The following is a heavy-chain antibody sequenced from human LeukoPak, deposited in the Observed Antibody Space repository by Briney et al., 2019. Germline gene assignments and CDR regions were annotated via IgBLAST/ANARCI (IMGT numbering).Heavy chain of an antibody. CDR1: GFTFSSYA. Sequence: GGSLRLSCAASGFTFSSYAMSWVRQAPGKGLEWVSGISWNSGSIGYADSVKGRFTISRDNAKNSLYLQMNSLRAEDTALYYCAKAGHYYDSSGYGSFDYWGQGTLVTVSS. CDR2: ISWNSGSI. J-gene: IGHJ4*02. V-gene: IGHV3-9*01. CDR3: AKAGHYYDSSGYGSFDY. D-gene: IGHD3-22*01.